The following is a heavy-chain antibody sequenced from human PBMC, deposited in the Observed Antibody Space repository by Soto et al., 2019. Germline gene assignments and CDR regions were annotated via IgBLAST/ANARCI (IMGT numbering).Heavy chain of an antibody. Sequence: SETLSLTCAVSGGSISSGGYSWSWIRQPPGKGLEWIGYIYHSGSTYYNPSLKSRVTISVDTSKNQFSLKLSSVTAADTAVYYCARVPYYYDSSGYPEFDYWGQGTLVTVSS. CDR2: IYHSGST. CDR1: GGSISSGGYS. J-gene: IGHJ4*02. V-gene: IGHV4-30-2*01. CDR3: ARVPYYYDSSGYPEFDY. D-gene: IGHD3-22*01.